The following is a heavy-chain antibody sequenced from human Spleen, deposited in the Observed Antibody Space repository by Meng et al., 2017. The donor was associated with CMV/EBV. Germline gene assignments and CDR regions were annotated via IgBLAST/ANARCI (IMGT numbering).Heavy chain of an antibody. CDR1: GFTFGYYA. D-gene: IGHD1-20*01. V-gene: IGHV3-49*04. CDR3: TRERGGFITGIGDY. J-gene: IGHJ4*02. Sequence: GESLKISCTASGFTFGYYAMSWVRQAPGKGLEWVGFIRSKAYDGTTQYAASVKGRFTISRDDSNSIAYLQMNSLKTEDTAVYYCTRERGGFITGIGDYWGQGTLVTVSS. CDR2: IRSKAYDGTT.